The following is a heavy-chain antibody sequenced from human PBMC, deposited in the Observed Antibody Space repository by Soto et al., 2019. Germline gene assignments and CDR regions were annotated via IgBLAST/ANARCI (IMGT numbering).Heavy chain of an antibody. J-gene: IGHJ6*03. V-gene: IGHV4-59*08. D-gene: IGHD6-25*01. CDR3: ARHSGRIPYMDV. Sequence: SETLSLTCIVSGGSISSYYWSWIRQPPGKGLEWIGYIFYSGSTSYSPSLKSRVTLSLDTSKNQFSLKLSSVTAADTAVYYCARHSGRIPYMDVWGKGTTVTVSS. CDR1: GGSISSYY. CDR2: IFYSGST.